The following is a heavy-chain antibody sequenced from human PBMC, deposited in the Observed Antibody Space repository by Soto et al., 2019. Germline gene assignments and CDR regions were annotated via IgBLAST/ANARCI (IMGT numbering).Heavy chain of an antibody. CDR3: ARGFRERAMVYANY. CDR2: MNPNSGNT. V-gene: IGHV1-8*01. D-gene: IGHD2-8*01. J-gene: IGHJ4*02. Sequence: QVQLVQTGAEVKKPGASVKVSCKASGYTFTSYDINWVRQATGQGLEWMGWMNPNSGNTGYAQKFQGRVTMTRNTSISTAYMELSSLRSEDTAVYYCARGFRERAMVYANYWGQGTLVTVSS. CDR1: GYTFTSYD.